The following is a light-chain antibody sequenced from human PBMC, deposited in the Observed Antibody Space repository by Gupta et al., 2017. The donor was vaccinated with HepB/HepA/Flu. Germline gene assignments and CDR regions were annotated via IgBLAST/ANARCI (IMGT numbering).Light chain of an antibody. CDR3: QQFDVLPYT. CDR1: QDIKKN. J-gene: IGKJ2*01. CDR2: GVS. Sequence: DILLTQSPSSLSASVGDRVTITCQASQDIKKNLNWFQQKPGKAPTLLIFGVSNLHTGVPSRFSGSGSATDFILTINGLQPEDVANYYYQQFDVLPYTFGQGTK. V-gene: IGKV1-33*01.